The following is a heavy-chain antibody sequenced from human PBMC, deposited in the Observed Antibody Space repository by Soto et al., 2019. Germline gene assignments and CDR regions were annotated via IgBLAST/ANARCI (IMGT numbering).Heavy chain of an antibody. Sequence: GGSLRLSCVASGFDFRNYAMHWVRQSPGKGPEWVAITSDDGDIQYYADSVKGRFTISRDNSKNTLFLQMTSLRSEDAAVYFCARAVDTAMDPLDYWGQGTQVTVSS. V-gene: IGHV3-30-3*01. CDR2: TSDDGDIQ. J-gene: IGHJ4*02. CDR3: ARAVDTAMDPLDY. CDR1: GFDFRNYA. D-gene: IGHD5-18*01.